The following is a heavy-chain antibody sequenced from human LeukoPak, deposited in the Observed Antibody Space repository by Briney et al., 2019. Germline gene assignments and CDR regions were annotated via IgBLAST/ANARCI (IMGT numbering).Heavy chain of an antibody. D-gene: IGHD5-12*01. CDR2: INHSGST. J-gene: IGHJ4*02. CDR3: ASLGYSRYDYPFDY. Sequence: PSETLSLSCAVYGGSFSGYYWSWIRQPPGKGLERIGEINHSGSTNYNPSLKSRVTISVDTSKNQFSLKLSSVTAADTAVYYCASLGYSRYDYPFDYWGQGTLVTVSS. V-gene: IGHV4-34*01. CDR1: GGSFSGYY.